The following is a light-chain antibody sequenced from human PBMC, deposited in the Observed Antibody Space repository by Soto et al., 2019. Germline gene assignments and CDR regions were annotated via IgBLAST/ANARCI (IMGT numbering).Light chain of an antibody. J-gene: IGKJ1*01. CDR2: DAS. Sequence: EIVLTQSPVTLSLSPGERATLSCRASQSVSSYLAWYQQKPGQAPRLLIHDASNRATGIPDRFSGSGSGTDFTLTISRLEPEDFAVYYCQQYGSSPRTFGQGTKVDIK. V-gene: IGKV3-20*01. CDR1: QSVSSY. CDR3: QQYGSSPRT.